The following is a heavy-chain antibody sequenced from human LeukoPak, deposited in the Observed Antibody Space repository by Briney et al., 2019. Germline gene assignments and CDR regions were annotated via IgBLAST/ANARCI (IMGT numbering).Heavy chain of an antibody. CDR2: ISSSSSYI. V-gene: IGHV3-21*01. Sequence: PGGSLRLSCAASGFTFSSYSMNWVRQAPGKGLEWVSSISSSSSYIYYADSVQARFPISRHNAKNSLYLQMNSLRAEDTAVYYCAGSSGWSSGYFDPWGQGTLVTVSS. D-gene: IGHD6-19*01. CDR3: AGSSGWSSGYFDP. CDR1: GFTFSSYS. J-gene: IGHJ5*02.